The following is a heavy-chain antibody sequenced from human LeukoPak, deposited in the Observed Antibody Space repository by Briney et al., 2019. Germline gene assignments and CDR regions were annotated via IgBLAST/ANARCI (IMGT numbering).Heavy chain of an antibody. CDR3: ARSRGYWYFDL. CDR1: GGSFSGYY. V-gene: IGHV4-34*01. CDR2: INHSGST. Sequence: SETPSLTCAVHGGSFSGYYWSWIRQPPGKGLEWIGEINHSGSTNYNPSLKSRVTISVDTSKNQFSLKLSSVTAADTAVYYCARSRGYWYFDLWGRGTLVTVSS. J-gene: IGHJ2*01.